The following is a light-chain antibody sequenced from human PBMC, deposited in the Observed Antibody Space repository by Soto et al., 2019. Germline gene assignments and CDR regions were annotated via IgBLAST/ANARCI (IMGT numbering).Light chain of an antibody. Sequence: EIVMTQSPATLSVSPGERATLSCRASQSVSSNLAWYQQKPGQAPRLLIYGASTRATGIPVRFSGSGSGTEFTLTIRSLESEDSAVYSCQQYNNWPPTWTFGQGTKVEVK. CDR1: QSVSSN. CDR3: QQYNNWPPTWT. J-gene: IGKJ1*01. V-gene: IGKV3-15*01. CDR2: GAS.